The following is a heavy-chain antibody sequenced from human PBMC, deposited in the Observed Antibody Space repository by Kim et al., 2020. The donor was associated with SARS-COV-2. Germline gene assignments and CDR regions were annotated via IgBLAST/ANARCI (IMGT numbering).Heavy chain of an antibody. J-gene: IGHJ4*02. D-gene: IGHD3-3*01. CDR1: GFAFSESA. Sequence: GGSLRLSCAASGFAFSESAVHWVRQASDKGLEWVGRIRGRAHDYAASYGASVRGRLTISRDESKNTAFLQMDSLKTEDTAIYYCVLDHRAGDYWGQGVKVTVSS. CDR3: VLDHRAGDY. CDR2: IRGRAHDYAA. V-gene: IGHV3-73*01.